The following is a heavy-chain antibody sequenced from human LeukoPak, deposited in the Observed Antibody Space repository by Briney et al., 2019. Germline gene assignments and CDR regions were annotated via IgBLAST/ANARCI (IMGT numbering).Heavy chain of an antibody. CDR1: GGSFSGYY. CDR2: INHSGST. V-gene: IGHV4-34*01. Sequence: SETLSLTCAVYGGSFSGYYWSWIRQPPGKGLEWIGEINHSGSTNYNPSLKSRVTISVDTSKNQFSLKPSSVTAADTAVYYCARIERDGYNRGYYYMDVWGKGTTVTVSS. CDR3: ARIERDGYNRGYYYMDV. J-gene: IGHJ6*03. D-gene: IGHD5-24*01.